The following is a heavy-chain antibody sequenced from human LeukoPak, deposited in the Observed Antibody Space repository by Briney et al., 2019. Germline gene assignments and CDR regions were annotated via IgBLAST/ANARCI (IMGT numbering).Heavy chain of an antibody. D-gene: IGHD1-26*01. J-gene: IGHJ4*02. CDR1: GYTFTSYG. Sequence: GASVKVSCKASGYTFTSYGISWVRQAPGQGLEWMGWISAYNGNTNYAQKFQGRVTMTRDTSTSTVYMELSSLRSEDTAVYYCARVFSLGSYSPYYFDYWGQGTLVTVSS. CDR3: ARVFSLGSYSPYYFDY. V-gene: IGHV1-18*01. CDR2: ISAYNGNT.